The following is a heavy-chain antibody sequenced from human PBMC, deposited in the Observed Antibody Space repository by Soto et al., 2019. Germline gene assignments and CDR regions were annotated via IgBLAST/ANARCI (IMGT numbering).Heavy chain of an antibody. J-gene: IGHJ4*02. D-gene: IGHD4-17*01. V-gene: IGHV1-2*02. Sequence: VASVKVSCKASGYSFTAYFMHWVRQAPRQGLEWIGWIDPNNSGPKYAQKFQGRVTITRDTSITTSYLELSSLRSDDTAVYYCARDLYGDVDYWGQGTLVTVSS. CDR3: ARDLYGDVDY. CDR2: IDPNNSGP. CDR1: GYSFTAYF.